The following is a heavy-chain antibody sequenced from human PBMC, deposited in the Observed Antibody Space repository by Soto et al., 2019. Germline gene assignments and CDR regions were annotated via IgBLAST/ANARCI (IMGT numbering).Heavy chain of an antibody. CDR1: GYTITSYG. D-gene: IGHD3-10*01. J-gene: IGHJ4*01. CDR3: ARDMAPDVLLWFGESIPLDY. Sequence: ASVKVSCKASGYTITSYGISWVRQAPGQGLEWMGWISAYNGNTNYAQKLQGRVTMTTDTSTSTAYMELRSLRSDDTAVYYCARDMAPDVLLWFGESIPLDYWGQ. CDR2: ISAYNGNT. V-gene: IGHV1-18*01.